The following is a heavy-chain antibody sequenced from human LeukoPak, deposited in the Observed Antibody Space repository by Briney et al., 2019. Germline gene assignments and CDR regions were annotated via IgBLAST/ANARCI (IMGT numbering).Heavy chain of an antibody. J-gene: IGHJ4*02. V-gene: IGHV3-53*01. CDR1: GFSVANDR. Sequence: PGGSLRLSCAASGFSVANDRMSWVRQPPGKGLEWVSTVYGNGNTAYTDSVKGRFTISRDNSKNTLYLQMNSLRAEDTAVYYCARTPNYYDSSGYYYGDYFDYWGQGTLVTVSS. D-gene: IGHD3-22*01. CDR2: VYGNGNT. CDR3: ARTPNYYDSSGYYYGDYFDY.